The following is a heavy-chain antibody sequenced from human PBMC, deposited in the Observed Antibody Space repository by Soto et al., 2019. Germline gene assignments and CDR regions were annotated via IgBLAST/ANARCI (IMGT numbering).Heavy chain of an antibody. D-gene: IGHD2-2*01. CDR1: GYTFTSYG. CDR2: ISAYNGNT. Sequence: ASVKVSCKASGYTFTSYGISWVRQAPGQGLEWMGWISAYNGNTNYAQKLQGRVTMTTDTSTSTAYMELRSLRSDDTAVYYCARVRTWGSTSCSRGGCRFDPWGQGTLVTVSS. J-gene: IGHJ5*02. V-gene: IGHV1-18*04. CDR3: ARVRTWGSTSCSRGGCRFDP.